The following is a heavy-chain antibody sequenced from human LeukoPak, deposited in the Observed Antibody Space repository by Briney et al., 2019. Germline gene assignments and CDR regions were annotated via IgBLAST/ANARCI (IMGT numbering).Heavy chain of an antibody. V-gene: IGHV4-59*13. J-gene: IGHJ4*02. CDR3: ARGGSWYPIDY. CDR2: IYYSGST. D-gene: IGHD6-13*01. CDR1: GGPISSYY. Sequence: SETLSLTCTVSGGPISSYYWSWIRQPPGKGLEWIGYIYYSGSTNYNPSLKSRVTISVDTSKNQFSLQLSSVTAADTAVYYCARGGSWYPIDYWGQGTLVTVSS.